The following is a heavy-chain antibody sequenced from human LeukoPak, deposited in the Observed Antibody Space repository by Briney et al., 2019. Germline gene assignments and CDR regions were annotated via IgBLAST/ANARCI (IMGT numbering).Heavy chain of an antibody. V-gene: IGHV3-23*01. CDR3: AREKYYYDSSGYWSWFDP. CDR2: ISGSGGST. Sequence: PGGSLRLSCAASGFTFSSYGMSWVRQAPGKGLEWVSAISGSGGSTYYADSVKGRFTISRDNSKNTLYLQMNSLRSDDTTVYYCAREKYYYDSSGYWSWFDPWGQGTLVTVSS. CDR1: GFTFSSYG. J-gene: IGHJ5*02. D-gene: IGHD3-22*01.